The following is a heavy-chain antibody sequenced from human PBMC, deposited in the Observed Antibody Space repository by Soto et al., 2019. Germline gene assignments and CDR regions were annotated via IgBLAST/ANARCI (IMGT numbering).Heavy chain of an antibody. CDR2: ISTYNGNT. Sequence: ASVKVSCKASGYTFTSYGISWVRQAPGQGLEWMGWISTYNGNTNYAQKLQGRVTMTTDTSTSTAYMELRSLRSDDTAVYYCARGTYYYDSSGYSGFDYWGQGTLVTVSS. CDR1: GYTFTSYG. CDR3: ARGTYYYDSSGYSGFDY. V-gene: IGHV1-18*04. D-gene: IGHD3-22*01. J-gene: IGHJ4*02.